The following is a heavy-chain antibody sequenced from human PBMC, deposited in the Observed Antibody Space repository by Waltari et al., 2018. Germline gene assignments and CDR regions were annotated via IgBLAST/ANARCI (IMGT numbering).Heavy chain of an antibody. Sequence: EVQLLESGGGLVQPGGSLGLSCAASGFTFSSYAMSWVRQAPGKGLEWVSAISGSGGSTYYADSVKGRFTISRDNSKNTLYLQMNSLRAEDTAVYYCANLYSSGWYGYWGQGTLVTVSS. CDR2: ISGSGGST. D-gene: IGHD6-19*01. V-gene: IGHV3-23*01. CDR3: ANLYSSGWYGY. J-gene: IGHJ4*02. CDR1: GFTFSSYA.